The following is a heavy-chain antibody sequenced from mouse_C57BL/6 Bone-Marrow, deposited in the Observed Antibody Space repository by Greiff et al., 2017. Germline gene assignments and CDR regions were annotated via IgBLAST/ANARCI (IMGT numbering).Heavy chain of an antibody. D-gene: IGHD1-1*01. CDR2: IHPSDSDT. J-gene: IGHJ2*01. V-gene: IGHV1-74*01. CDR1: GYTFTSYW. Sequence: QVQLQQPGAELVKPGASVKVSCKASGYTFTSYWMHWVKQRPGQGLEWIGRIHPSDSDTNYNQKFKGKATLTVDKSSSTAYMQLSSLTSEDSAVYDCEIFSGVGFYYFDYWGQGTTLTVSS. CDR3: EIFSGVGFYYFDY.